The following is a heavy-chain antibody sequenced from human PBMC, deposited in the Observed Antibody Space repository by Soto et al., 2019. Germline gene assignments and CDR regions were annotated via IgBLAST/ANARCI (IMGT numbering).Heavy chain of an antibody. D-gene: IGHD3-10*01. CDR3: AKVVGLYGSGRYYKGFTMFEPWYDY. Sequence: EVQLLESGGGLVQPGGSLRLSCAASGFTFSSYAMSWVRQAPGKGLEWVSAISGSGGSTYYADSVQGRFTISRDNSKNPGDLQMIRRRAKDTAVYYFAKVVGLYGSGRYYKGFTMFEPWYDYWGQGTLVTVSS. V-gene: IGHV3-23*01. J-gene: IGHJ4*02. CDR1: GFTFSSYA. CDR2: ISGSGGST.